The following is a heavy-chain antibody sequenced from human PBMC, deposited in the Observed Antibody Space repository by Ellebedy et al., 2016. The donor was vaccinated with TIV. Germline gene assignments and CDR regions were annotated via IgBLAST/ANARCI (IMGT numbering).Heavy chain of an antibody. V-gene: IGHV4-59*08. J-gene: IGHJ5*01. CDR2: IYYNENT. D-gene: IGHD5-12*01. Sequence: MPSETLSLTCTVSGASISSYYWSSIRQPPGKGLEWIGYIYYNENTNYNPSLKSRVTRSVDTSKNQFSLNLNSVTAADTAVYYCGRLVAASHADSWGQGTLVTVSS. CDR1: GASISSYY. CDR3: GRLVAASHADS.